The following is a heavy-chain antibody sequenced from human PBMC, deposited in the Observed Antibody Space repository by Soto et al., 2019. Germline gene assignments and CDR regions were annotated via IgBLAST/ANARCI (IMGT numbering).Heavy chain of an antibody. J-gene: IGHJ3*02. CDR2: FRASGDDGTT. CDR1: GFTFSSYS. Sequence: GGSLRLSCVASGFTFSSYSMSWVRQAPGKGLEWVSGFRASGDDGTTYYADSVKGRFTISRDNSKNTLFLQMNSLRAEDTAIYYCAKAYSSSWYDAFDIWGQGTMVTVSS. D-gene: IGHD6-13*01. CDR3: AKAYSSSWYDAFDI. V-gene: IGHV3-23*01.